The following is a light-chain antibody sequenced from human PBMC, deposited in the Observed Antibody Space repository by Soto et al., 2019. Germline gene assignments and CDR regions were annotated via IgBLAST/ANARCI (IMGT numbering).Light chain of an antibody. V-gene: IGKV1-39*01. J-gene: IGKJ2*03. CDR1: QNIRTY. Sequence: DIQVTQSPSSLSASVGDRVNITCRARQNIRTYLNWYQQRPGKPPKRLIHTASTWQSGVPSRFSGSGSGTDFTLTISSLQPEDFATYYCQQTYSTLNSFGQGTKLEIK. CDR2: TAS. CDR3: QQTYSTLNS.